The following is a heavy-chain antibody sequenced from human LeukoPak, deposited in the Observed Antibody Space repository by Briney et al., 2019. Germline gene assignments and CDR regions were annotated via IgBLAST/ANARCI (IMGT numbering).Heavy chain of an antibody. CDR2: IRNKVTSYTT. CDR3: ARGLNSGYHYDLDGFDF. J-gene: IGHJ3*01. CDR1: GFTFSDHY. Sequence: GGSLRLSCAASGFTFSDHYMDWVRQAPGKGLEWVGRIRNKVTSYTTDYAASVRGRFTISRSGSENSLYLQMNSLKSEDTALYYCARGLNSGYHYDLDGFDFWGQGTMVTVSS. V-gene: IGHV3-72*01. D-gene: IGHD3-22*01.